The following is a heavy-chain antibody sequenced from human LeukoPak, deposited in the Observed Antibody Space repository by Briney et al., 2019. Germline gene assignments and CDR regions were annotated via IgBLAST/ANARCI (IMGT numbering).Heavy chain of an antibody. Sequence: PGGSLRLSCAASGFTFSNAWMSWVRQAPGKGLEWVGRIKSKTDSGTTDYAAPVKGRFTISRDDSKNTLYQQVNSLKTEDTAVYYCTTGHYFDYWGQGTLVTVSS. J-gene: IGHJ4*02. CDR2: IKSKTDSGTT. V-gene: IGHV3-15*01. CDR1: GFTFSNAW. CDR3: TTGHYFDY.